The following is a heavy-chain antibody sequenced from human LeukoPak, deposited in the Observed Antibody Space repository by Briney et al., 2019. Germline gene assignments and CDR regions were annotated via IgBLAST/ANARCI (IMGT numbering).Heavy chain of an antibody. CDR3: ARDDYCSGGSCYITGPNWFDP. Sequence: GGSLRLSCAASGFTFSSYAMHWVRQAPGKGLEWVAVISYDGSNKYYADSVKGRFTISRDNSKNMLYLQMNSLRAEDTAVYYCARDDYCSGGSCYITGPNWFDPWGQGTLVTVSS. J-gene: IGHJ5*02. D-gene: IGHD2-15*01. V-gene: IGHV3-30-3*01. CDR1: GFTFSSYA. CDR2: ISYDGSNK.